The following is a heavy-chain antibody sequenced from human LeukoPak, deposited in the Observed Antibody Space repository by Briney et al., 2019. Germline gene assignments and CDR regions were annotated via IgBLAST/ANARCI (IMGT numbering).Heavy chain of an antibody. Sequence: GGSLRLSCAASGFTFSSYAMSWVRQAPGKGLEWVSAMSGSSGRTYYADSVKGRFTISRDNSKNTLYVQMNSLRADDTAVYYCARDRASAFDIWGQGTMVTVSS. V-gene: IGHV3-23*01. CDR2: MSGSSGRT. CDR1: GFTFSSYA. CDR3: ARDRASAFDI. J-gene: IGHJ3*02.